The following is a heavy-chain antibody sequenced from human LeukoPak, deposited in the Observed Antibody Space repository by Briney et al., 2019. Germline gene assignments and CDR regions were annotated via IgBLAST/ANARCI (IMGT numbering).Heavy chain of an antibody. CDR3: ARTGTTFWFDP. CDR2: INPSGGST. D-gene: IGHD1-1*01. CDR1: GGTFSSYA. V-gene: IGHV1-46*01. Sequence: ASVKVSCKASGGTFSSYAISWVRQAPGQGLEWMGIINPSGGSTSYAQKFQGRVTMTRDTSTSTVYMELSSLRSEDTAVYYCARTGTTFWFDPWGQGTLVTVSS. J-gene: IGHJ5*02.